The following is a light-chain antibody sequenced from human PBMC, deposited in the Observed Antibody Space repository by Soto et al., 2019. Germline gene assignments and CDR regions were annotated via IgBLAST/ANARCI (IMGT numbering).Light chain of an antibody. CDR3: QQYNTHSGT. V-gene: IGKV1-5*01. CDR1: QSISRG. Sequence: DIQITQSPSSVSASVGDRVTIPCRASQSISRGLAWYQQKPGKAPKPLIYDASSLESGVPARFSGSGSGTEFILTISSLQPDDVGTYYCQQYNTHSGTFGQGTKVDIK. CDR2: DAS. J-gene: IGKJ1*01.